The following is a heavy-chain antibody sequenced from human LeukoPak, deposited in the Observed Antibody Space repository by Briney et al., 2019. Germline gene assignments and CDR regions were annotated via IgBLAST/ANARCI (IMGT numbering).Heavy chain of an antibody. CDR1: GYTFTCYY. D-gene: IGHD3-22*01. J-gene: IGHJ3*02. CDR2: INPNSGGT. CDR3: ARKGPYYDSSGYRHDAFDI. V-gene: IGHV1-2*02. Sequence: ASVKVSCKASGYTFTCYYMHWVRQAPGQGLEWMGWINPNSGGTNYAQKFQGRVTMTRDTSISTAYMELSRLRSDDTAVYYCARKGPYYDSSGYRHDAFDIWGQGQWSPSLQ.